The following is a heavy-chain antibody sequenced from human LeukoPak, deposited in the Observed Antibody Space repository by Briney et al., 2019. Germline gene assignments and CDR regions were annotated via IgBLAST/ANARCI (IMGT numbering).Heavy chain of an antibody. CDR1: GFTFSSYA. V-gene: IGHV3-23*01. CDR2: ISGSGGST. D-gene: IGHD1-26*01. CDR3: AKVRELLRRLGSFDY. Sequence: GGSLRLSCAASGFTFSSYAMSWVRQAPGKGLEWVSTISGSGGSTYYADSVKGRFTISRDNSKNTLYLQMNSLRAEDTAVYYCAKVRELLRRLGSFDYWGQGTLVTVSS. J-gene: IGHJ4*02.